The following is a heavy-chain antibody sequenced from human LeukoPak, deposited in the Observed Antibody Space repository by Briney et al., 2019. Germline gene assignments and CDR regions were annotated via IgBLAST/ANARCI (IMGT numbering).Heavy chain of an antibody. D-gene: IGHD6-19*01. CDR3: AVTVAGDDWDY. V-gene: IGHV3-21*01. CDR1: GFTFSSYS. Sequence: GGSLRLSRAASGFTFSSYSMNWVRQAPGKGLEWVSSISSSSSYIYYADSVKGRFTISRDNAKNSLYLQMNSLRAEDTAVYYCAVTVAGDDWDYWGQGTLVTVSS. J-gene: IGHJ4*02. CDR2: ISSSSSYI.